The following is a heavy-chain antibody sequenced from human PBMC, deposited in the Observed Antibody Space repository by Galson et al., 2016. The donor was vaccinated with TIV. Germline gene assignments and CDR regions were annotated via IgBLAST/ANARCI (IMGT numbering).Heavy chain of an antibody. V-gene: IGHV3-15*06. CDR2: IKSETDDGTT. CDR1: GFTLRNAW. Sequence: SCAVSGFTLRNAWMSWVRQAPGKGLEWVGRIKSETDDGTTNYAAPVKGRFTISRDDSENTLYLQLSSLNAEDTAVYYCATVGNPAYFKFWGQGTLVTVSS. CDR3: ATVGNPAYFKF. D-gene: IGHD2/OR15-2a*01. J-gene: IGHJ4*02.